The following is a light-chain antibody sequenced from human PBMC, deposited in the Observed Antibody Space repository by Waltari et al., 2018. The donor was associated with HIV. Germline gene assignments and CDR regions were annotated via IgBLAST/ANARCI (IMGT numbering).Light chain of an antibody. V-gene: IGKV4-1*01. J-gene: IGKJ4*01. CDR3: QQYYTTSPLT. CDR2: WAS. CDR1: QRILYSSNNKNF. Sequence: DIVMTQSPDSLALSLGERATINCRSSQRILYSSNNKNFLAWYQQKPGQPPKLLIYWASTRESGVPDRFSGSGSGTDFTLTISSLQAEDVAVYYCQQYYTTSPLTFGGGTKVEIK.